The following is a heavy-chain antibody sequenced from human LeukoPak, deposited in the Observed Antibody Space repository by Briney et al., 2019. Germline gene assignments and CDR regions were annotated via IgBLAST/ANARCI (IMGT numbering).Heavy chain of an antibody. D-gene: IGHD3-22*01. CDR3: ATDRGGYYYDISGYPLFDY. CDR1: GYTLTELS. J-gene: IGHJ4*02. Sequence: ASVKVSCKVSGYTLTELSMHWVRQAPGKGLEWMRGFDPEDGETIYAQKFQGRVTMTEDTSTDTAYMELSSLRSEDTAVYYCATDRGGYYYDISGYPLFDYWGQGTLVTVSS. V-gene: IGHV1-24*01. CDR2: FDPEDGET.